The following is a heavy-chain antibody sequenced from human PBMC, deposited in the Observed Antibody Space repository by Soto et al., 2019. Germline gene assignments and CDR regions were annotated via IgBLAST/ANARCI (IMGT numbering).Heavy chain of an antibody. CDR2: IYSNGDT. D-gene: IGHD6-6*01. CDR3: ARRGGSSSVYYYYAMDV. J-gene: IGHJ6*02. V-gene: IGHV4-31*03. CDR1: GGSMNSSGYY. Sequence: PSETLSLTCSVPGGSMNSSGYYWSWIRQHPGKGLEWIGYIYSNGDTYYNPSLKSRLSISVDTSKNQFSLNLTSVTAADTAVYFCARRGGSSSVYYYYAMDVWGQGTTVTVSS.